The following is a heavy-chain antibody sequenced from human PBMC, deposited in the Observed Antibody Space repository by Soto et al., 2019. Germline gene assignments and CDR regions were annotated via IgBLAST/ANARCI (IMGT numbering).Heavy chain of an antibody. CDR2: ISAYNGNT. J-gene: IGHJ3*02. V-gene: IGHV1-18*01. CDR1: GYTFSIYG. CDR3: ARTMTTYGAFDI. Sequence: QVKLVQSGAEVKKPGASVKVSCKASGYTFSIYGISWVRQAPGQGLEWMGWISAYNGNTNDAQKLQGRVTMTTDTSTSTAYMELRSLRSDDTAVYYCARTMTTYGAFDIWGQGTMVTGSS. D-gene: IGHD3-16*01.